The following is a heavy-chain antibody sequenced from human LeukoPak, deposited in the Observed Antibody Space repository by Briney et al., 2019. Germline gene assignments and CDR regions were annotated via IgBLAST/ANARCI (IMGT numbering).Heavy chain of an antibody. Sequence: GGSLRLSCAASGFTFSSPCMRGARQAPGKGLERVSSISTRNDYIFYADSVKGRFTISRDNAKNSLYLQMNCLRADDTAIYYCARDLPGTTPPDAFDIWGQGTMVTVSS. J-gene: IGHJ3*02. CDR1: GFTFSSPC. CDR2: ISTRNDYI. D-gene: IGHD1-1*01. V-gene: IGHV3-21*01. CDR3: ARDLPGTTPPDAFDI.